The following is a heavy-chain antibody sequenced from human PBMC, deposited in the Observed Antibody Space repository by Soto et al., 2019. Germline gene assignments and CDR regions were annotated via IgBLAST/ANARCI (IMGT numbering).Heavy chain of an antibody. CDR3: ARGPLGSSWPYYYYYGMDV. CDR1: GFTFSSYS. Sequence: EVQLVESGGGLVKPGGSLRLSCAASGFTFSSYSMNWVRQAPGKGLEWVSSISSSSSYIYYADSVKGRFTISRDNAKNSLYVQMISLRAEDTDVYYWARGPLGSSWPYYYYYGMDVWGQGTTVTVSS. D-gene: IGHD6-13*01. J-gene: IGHJ6*02. CDR2: ISSSSSYI. V-gene: IGHV3-21*01.